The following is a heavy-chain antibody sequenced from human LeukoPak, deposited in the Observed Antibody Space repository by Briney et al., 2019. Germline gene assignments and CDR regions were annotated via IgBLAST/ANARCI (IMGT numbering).Heavy chain of an antibody. D-gene: IGHD3-22*01. V-gene: IGHV3-21*01. CDR1: GFTFSSFS. CDR2: TSSGSNYI. J-gene: IGHJ4*02. CDR3: ARDEEDSSGYFFPHY. Sequence: PGGSLRLSCAASGFTFSSFSMNWVRQAPGKGLEWVSSTSSGSNYISYADSVKGRFTISRDNAKNSLSLQMNSLRAEDTAVYYCARDEEDSSGYFFPHYWGQGTLVTVSS.